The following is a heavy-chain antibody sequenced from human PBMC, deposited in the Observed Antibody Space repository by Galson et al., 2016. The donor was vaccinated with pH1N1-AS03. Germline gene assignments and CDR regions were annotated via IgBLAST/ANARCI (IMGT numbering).Heavy chain of an antibody. CDR1: GYIFTGFY. Sequence: CKASGYIFTGFYVHWVRQAPGQGLEWMGWINPNNGVTNYAQKFQAWVTMTGDTSISTAYMELYGLKSDDTAVYYCARDPRGPCTSATCPTTYYFGMDVWGQGTTVIVSS. J-gene: IGHJ6*02. D-gene: IGHD2-2*01. CDR3: ARDPRGPCTSATCPTTYYFGMDV. CDR2: INPNNGVT. V-gene: IGHV1-2*04.